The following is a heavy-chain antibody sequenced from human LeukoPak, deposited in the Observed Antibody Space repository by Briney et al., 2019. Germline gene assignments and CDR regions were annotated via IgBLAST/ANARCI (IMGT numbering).Heavy chain of an antibody. V-gene: IGHV1-46*04. D-gene: IGHD3-16*01. CDR3: ARVRGVMMPGAFDI. Sequence: GASVKVSCKASGYPFTRYYIHWVRQAPGQGLEWMGTINPSGGTTNYAQKLQGRVTITRDTSTSTVYMELSSLTSEDTAVYYCARVRGVMMPGAFDIWGRGTMVTVSS. CDR2: INPSGGTT. CDR1: GYPFTRYY. J-gene: IGHJ3*02.